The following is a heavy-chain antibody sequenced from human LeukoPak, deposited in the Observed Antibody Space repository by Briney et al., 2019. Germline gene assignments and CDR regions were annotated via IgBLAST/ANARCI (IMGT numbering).Heavy chain of an antibody. Sequence: GASVKVSCKASGYTFTSYGISWVRQAPGQGLEWMGWISAYNGNTNYAQKPQGRVTMTTDTSTSTAYMELRSLRSDDTAVYYCARENMVRGARYYYYMDVWGKGTTVTISS. CDR1: GYTFTSYG. J-gene: IGHJ6*03. CDR2: ISAYNGNT. CDR3: ARENMVRGARYYYYMDV. D-gene: IGHD3-10*01. V-gene: IGHV1-18*01.